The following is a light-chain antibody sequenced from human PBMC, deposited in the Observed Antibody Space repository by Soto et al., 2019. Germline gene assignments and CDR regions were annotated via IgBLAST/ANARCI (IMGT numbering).Light chain of an antibody. J-gene: IGKJ1*01. CDR1: QSVSGN. CDR3: QQYNQWPPRT. CDR2: DAS. Sequence: EIVLTQSPATLSVSPGERATLSCRASQSVSGNLAWFQQKRGQSPRLLIYDASTRAPGIPARFSGSGFRTEFTLTISSLQSEDFADYYCQQYNQWPPRTFGQGTKVEIK. V-gene: IGKV3-15*01.